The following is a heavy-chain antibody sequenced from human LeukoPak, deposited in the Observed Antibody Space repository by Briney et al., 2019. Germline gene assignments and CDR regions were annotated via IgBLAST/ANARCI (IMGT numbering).Heavy chain of an antibody. CDR1: GYSFTSYW. V-gene: IGHV5-51*01. CDR2: IYPGDSDT. J-gene: IGHJ3*02. Sequence: GESLKISCKGSGYSFTSYWIGWVRQMPGKGLEWMGIIYPGDSDTRYSPSFQGQVTISADKSISTAYLQWSSLKASDTAMYYRARHQREQQLVLVAFDIWGQGTMVTVSS. D-gene: IGHD6-13*01. CDR3: ARHQREQQLVLVAFDI.